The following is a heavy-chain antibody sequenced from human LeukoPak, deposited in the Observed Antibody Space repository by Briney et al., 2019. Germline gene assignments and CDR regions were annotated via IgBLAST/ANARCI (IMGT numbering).Heavy chain of an antibody. Sequence: GGSLRLSCAASGFTFSSYAMSGVRQAPGKGLEWVSAISGSGGSTYYADSVKGRFTISRDNSKNTLYLQMNSLRAEDTAVYYCAKDEATVVTPGGYYFDYWGQGTLVTVSS. D-gene: IGHD4-23*01. J-gene: IGHJ4*02. CDR2: ISGSGGST. V-gene: IGHV3-23*01. CDR3: AKDEATVVTPGGYYFDY. CDR1: GFTFSSYA.